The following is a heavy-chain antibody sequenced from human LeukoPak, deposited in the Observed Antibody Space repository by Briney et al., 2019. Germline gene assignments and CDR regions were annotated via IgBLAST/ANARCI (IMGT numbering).Heavy chain of an antibody. D-gene: IGHD6-19*01. CDR2: IRNDGGNK. CDR1: GFTFRNYN. Sequence: GGSLRLSCAASGFTFRNYNMHWVRQPPGKGLEWVAFIRNDGGNKNYADSVKGRFTISRDNSKNTLYLQMDSLRAEDMAVYCCAKDSSGWATDYWGQGTLVTVSS. CDR3: AKDSSGWATDY. V-gene: IGHV3-30*02. J-gene: IGHJ4*02.